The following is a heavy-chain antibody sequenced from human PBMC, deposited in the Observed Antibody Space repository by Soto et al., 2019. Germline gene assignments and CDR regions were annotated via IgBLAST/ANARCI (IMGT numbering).Heavy chain of an antibody. CDR1: PGSFSSNNW. CDR3: ASRDPGTGIDS. D-gene: IGHD1-1*01. V-gene: IGHV4-4*02. CDR2: IYRTGST. Sequence: QVQLQESGPGLVKPSETLSLTCGVSPGSFSSNNWWTWVRQPPGQGLEWIGEIYRTGSTNYNTSLKIRLTISLDKSENQFSLRLTSLTAADTAMYFCASRDPGTGIDSWGQGTLVTVSS. J-gene: IGHJ5*01.